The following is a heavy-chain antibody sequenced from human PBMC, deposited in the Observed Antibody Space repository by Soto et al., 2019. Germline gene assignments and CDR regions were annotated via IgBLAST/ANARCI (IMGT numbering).Heavy chain of an antibody. CDR3: TGATYLDY. CDR1: GFSFNSYA. CDR2: IGGAGDST. J-gene: IGHJ4*02. V-gene: IGHV3-23*01. Sequence: EVQLLESGGGLVQPGGSLRLSCAASGFSFNSYAMSWVHQAPGKGLEWVPHIGGAGDSTYYADSVKGRFTISRDNSKKTVYLQMESLRAEDTAVYYCTGATYLDYWGQGTLVTVSS.